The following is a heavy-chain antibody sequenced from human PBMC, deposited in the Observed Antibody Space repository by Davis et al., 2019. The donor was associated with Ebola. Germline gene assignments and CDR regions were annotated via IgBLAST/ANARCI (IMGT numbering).Heavy chain of an antibody. Sequence: MPSETLSLTCTVSGGFISSYYWSWIRQPPGKGLEWIGEINHSGSTNYNPSLKSRVTISVDTSKNQFSLKLSSVTAADTAVYYCAKDAAGYSSRGYYYYGMDVWGQGTTVTVSS. D-gene: IGHD6-13*01. J-gene: IGHJ6*02. CDR1: GGFISSYY. CDR2: INHSGST. CDR3: AKDAAGYSSRGYYYYGMDV. V-gene: IGHV4-34*01.